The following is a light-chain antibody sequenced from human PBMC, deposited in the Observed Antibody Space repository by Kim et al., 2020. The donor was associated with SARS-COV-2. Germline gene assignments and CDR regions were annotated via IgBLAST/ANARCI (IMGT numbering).Light chain of an antibody. CDR2: GRN. CDR3: QSRDSGGKVI. J-gene: IGLJ2*01. Sequence: SSELTQDPAVSVALGQTVRITCQGDSLRSYYATWYQKKPRQAPVLVIYGRNNRPSGTPDRFSGSTSGNTASLTISGAQAEDEADFYCQSRDSGGKVIFGGGTQLTVL. V-gene: IGLV3-19*01. CDR1: SLRSYY.